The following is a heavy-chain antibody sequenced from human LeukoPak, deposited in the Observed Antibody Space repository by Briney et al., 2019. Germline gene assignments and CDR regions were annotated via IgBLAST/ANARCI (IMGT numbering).Heavy chain of an antibody. V-gene: IGHV3-21*01. CDR2: ISSSSSYI. CDR3: ARDPSYSYDCSGSFDY. CDR1: GFTFSSYS. J-gene: IGHJ4*02. D-gene: IGHD3-22*01. Sequence: PGGSLRLSCAASGFTFSSYSMNWVRQAPGKGLEWVSSISSSSSYIYYADSVKGRFTISRDNAKNSLYLQMNSRRAEDTAVYYCARDPSYSYDCSGSFDYWGQGTLVTVSS.